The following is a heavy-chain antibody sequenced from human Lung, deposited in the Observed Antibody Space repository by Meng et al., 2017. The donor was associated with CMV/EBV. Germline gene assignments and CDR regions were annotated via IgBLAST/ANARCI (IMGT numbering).Heavy chain of an antibody. V-gene: IGHV3-23*01. CDR1: GLTFSSHP. Sequence: GGSLRLXXVASGLTFSSHPMTWARQAPGKGLEWVSSISGSGGSTYSADSVQGRFTISRDNSKNTLYLQMSALRDEDTALYYCARGGPVAGKNWFDRWGQGXLVTVSS. D-gene: IGHD6-19*01. CDR3: ARGGPVAGKNWFDR. J-gene: IGHJ5*02. CDR2: ISGSGGST.